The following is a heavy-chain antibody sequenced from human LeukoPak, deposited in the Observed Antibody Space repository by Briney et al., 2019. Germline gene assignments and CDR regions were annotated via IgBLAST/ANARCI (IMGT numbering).Heavy chain of an antibody. CDR2: ISGSGGST. V-gene: IGHV3-23*01. J-gene: IGHJ4*02. D-gene: IGHD4-23*01. CDR3: AKDLSFYGGNSGYYFDY. Sequence: GGSLRLSCAASGFTFSSYAMSWVRQAPGKGLEWVSAISGSGGSTYYADSVKGRFTISRDNSKNTLYLQMNSLRAEDTAVYYCAKDLSFYGGNSGYYFDYWGQGTLVTVSS. CDR1: GFTFSSYA.